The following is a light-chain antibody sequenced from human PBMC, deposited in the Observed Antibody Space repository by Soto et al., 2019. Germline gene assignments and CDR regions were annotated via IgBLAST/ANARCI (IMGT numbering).Light chain of an antibody. Sequence: DIQMTQSPSTLSASVGDRVTITCRASQSISSWLVWYQQKPEKAPKLLIYKASSLESGVPSMFSCSGSGTEFTLTIRRLQPDNFATYYCQYQGPCGQWTKLEIK. J-gene: IGKJ2*01. V-gene: IGKV1-5*03. CDR2: KAS. CDR3: QYQGP. CDR1: QSISSW.